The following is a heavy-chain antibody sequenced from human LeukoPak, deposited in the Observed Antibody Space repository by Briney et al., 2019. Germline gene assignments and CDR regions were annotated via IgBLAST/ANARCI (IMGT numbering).Heavy chain of an antibody. CDR2: IYYSGST. V-gene: IGHV4-59*01. D-gene: IGHD5-18*01. CDR3: ARDRNTAMSHDTTYYYGMDV. Sequence: SETLSLTCTVSGGSISSYYWSWIRQPPGKGLEWIGYIYYSGSTNYNPSLKSRVTISVDTSKNQFSLKLSSVTAADTAVYYCARDRNTAMSHDTTYYYGMDVWGQGTTVTVSS. J-gene: IGHJ6*02. CDR1: GGSISSYY.